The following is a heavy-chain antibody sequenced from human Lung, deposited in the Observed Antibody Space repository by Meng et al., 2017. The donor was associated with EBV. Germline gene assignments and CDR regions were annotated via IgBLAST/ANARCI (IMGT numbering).Heavy chain of an antibody. J-gene: IGHJ5*02. CDR2: IHYSGRT. CDR3: AREVPMIVMNWLDP. Sequence: LQLQESGPGLVKPSETLSLTCTVSGGSISSSSHYWDWIRQSPGKGLQWIGSIHYSGRTSYNPSLKSRVTISVDTSKNQFSLKLSSVVAADTAVYYCAREVPMIVMNWLDPWGQGTLVTVSS. CDR1: GGSISSSSHY. V-gene: IGHV4-39*07. D-gene: IGHD3-22*01.